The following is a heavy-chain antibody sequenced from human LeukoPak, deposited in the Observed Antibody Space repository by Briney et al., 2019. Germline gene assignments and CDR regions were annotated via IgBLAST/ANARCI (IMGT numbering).Heavy chain of an antibody. CDR3: ARVSYYDSSGYYFLSYVDY. CDR1: GFTVSSNY. V-gene: IGHV3-53*01. J-gene: IGHJ4*02. CDR2: IYSGGST. Sequence: GGSLRLSCAASGFTVSSNYMSWVRQAPGKGLEWVSVIYSGGSTYYADSVRGRFTISRDNSKNTLYPQMNSLRAEDTAVYYCARVSYYDSSGYYFLSYVDYWGQGTLVTVPS. D-gene: IGHD3-22*01.